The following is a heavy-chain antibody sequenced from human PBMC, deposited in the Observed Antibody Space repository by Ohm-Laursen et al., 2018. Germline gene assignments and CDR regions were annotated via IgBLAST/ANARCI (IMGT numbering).Heavy chain of an antibody. Sequence: SLRLSCSASGLTFSNAWMSWVRQAPGKGLEWVANIKQDGSEKYFLDSVKGRFTFSRDNAKNSVSLQMNSLRGEDTAVYYCARGSGTPWGLYFDHWGQGALVTVPS. D-gene: IGHD1/OR15-1a*01. V-gene: IGHV3-7*01. CDR2: IKQDGSEK. CDR1: GLTFSNAW. J-gene: IGHJ4*02. CDR3: ARGSGTPWGLYFDH.